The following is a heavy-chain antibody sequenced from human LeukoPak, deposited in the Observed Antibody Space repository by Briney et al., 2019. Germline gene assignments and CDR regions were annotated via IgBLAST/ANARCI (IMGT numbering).Heavy chain of an antibody. Sequence: ASVKVSCKASGYTFTSYYMHWVRQAPGQGLEWMGIINPSGGNTSYAQKFQDRVTMTTDMSTSTVYMELSSLRSEDTAVYYCARGPIQLWLRGVYFDYWGQGTLVTVSS. CDR3: ARGPIQLWLRGVYFDY. V-gene: IGHV1-46*01. CDR2: INPSGGNT. CDR1: GYTFTSYY. D-gene: IGHD5-18*01. J-gene: IGHJ4*02.